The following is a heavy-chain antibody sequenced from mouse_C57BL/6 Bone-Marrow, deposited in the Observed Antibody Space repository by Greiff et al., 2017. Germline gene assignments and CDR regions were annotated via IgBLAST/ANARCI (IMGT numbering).Heavy chain of an antibody. J-gene: IGHJ3*01. CDR1: GYAFSSYW. V-gene: IGHV1-80*01. CDR3: SRGAY. Sequence: QVHVKQSGAELVKPGASVKISCKASGYAFSSYWMNWVKQRPGKSLEWIGQIYPGDGDTTYNGKFKGKATLTADKSSSTAYMQLSSLTSADSAVYFCSRGAYWGQGTLVTVSA. CDR2: IYPGDGDT.